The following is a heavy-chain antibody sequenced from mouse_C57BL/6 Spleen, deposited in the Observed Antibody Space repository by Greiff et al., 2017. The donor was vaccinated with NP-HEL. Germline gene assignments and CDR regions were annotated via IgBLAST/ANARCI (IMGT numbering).Heavy chain of an antibody. J-gene: IGHJ4*01. Sequence: QVQLQQPGTELVKPGASVKLSCKASGYTFTSYWMHWVKQRPGQGLEWIGNINPSNGGTNYNEKFKSKATLTVDKSSSTAYMQLSSRTTEDSAVYYGARPSNYVLYEMDYWGKGTSVTVSS. D-gene: IGHD2-5*01. CDR2: INPSNGGT. CDR3: ARPSNYVLYEMDY. V-gene: IGHV1-53*01. CDR1: GYTFTSYW.